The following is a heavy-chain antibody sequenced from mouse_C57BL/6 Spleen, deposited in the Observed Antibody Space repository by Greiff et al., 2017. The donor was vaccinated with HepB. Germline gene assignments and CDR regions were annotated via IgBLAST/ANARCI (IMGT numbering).Heavy chain of an antibody. D-gene: IGHD6-1*01. V-gene: IGHV14-4*01. J-gene: IGHJ2*01. CDR2: IDPENGDT. CDR3: TTQPLFDY. Sequence: VQLKESGAELVRPGASVKLSCTASGFNIKDDYMHWVKQRPEQGLEWIGWIDPENGDTEYASKFQGKATITADTSSNTAYLQLSSLTSEDTAVYYCTTQPLFDYWGQGTTLTVSS. CDR1: GFNIKDDY.